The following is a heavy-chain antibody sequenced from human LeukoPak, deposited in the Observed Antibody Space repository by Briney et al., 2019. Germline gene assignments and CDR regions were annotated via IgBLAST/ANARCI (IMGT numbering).Heavy chain of an antibody. Sequence: SETLSLTCAVYGASSSGYYWSWIRQPPGKGLEWIGEINHSGSTNYNPSLKSRVTISVDTSKNQFSLKLSSVTAADTAVYYCARARGYSYGRIDYWGQGTLVTVSS. CDR2: INHSGST. D-gene: IGHD5-18*01. CDR3: ARARGYSYGRIDY. J-gene: IGHJ4*02. V-gene: IGHV4-34*01. CDR1: GASSSGYY.